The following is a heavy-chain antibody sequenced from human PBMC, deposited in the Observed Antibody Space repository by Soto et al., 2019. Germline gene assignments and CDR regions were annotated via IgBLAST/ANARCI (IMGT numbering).Heavy chain of an antibody. CDR3: ARGFWTPAGYLDY. CDR1: GGSISSGDYY. CDR2: IYYSGST. J-gene: IGHJ4*02. D-gene: IGHD3-3*01. Sequence: SETLSLTCTVSGGSISSGDYYWSWIRQPPGKGLEWIGYIYYSGSTYYNPSLKSRVTISVDTSKNQFSLKLSSVTAADTAVYYCARGFWTPAGYLDYWGQGTLVTVSS. V-gene: IGHV4-30-4*01.